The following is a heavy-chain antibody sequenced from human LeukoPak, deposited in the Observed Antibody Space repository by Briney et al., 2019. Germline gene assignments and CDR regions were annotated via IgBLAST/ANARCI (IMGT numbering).Heavy chain of an antibody. V-gene: IGHV3-21*01. J-gene: IGHJ4*02. CDR3: ARDIGAIDY. D-gene: IGHD4/OR15-4a*01. CDR1: GLTFSGYS. CDR2: ISSSNTYI. Sequence: GGSLRLSCAASGLTFSGYSMNWVRQAPGKGLEWVSSISSSNTYIYYADSVKGRFTISRDNAKNSLYLQMNSLRAEDTAVYYCARDIGAIDYWGQGTLVTVSS.